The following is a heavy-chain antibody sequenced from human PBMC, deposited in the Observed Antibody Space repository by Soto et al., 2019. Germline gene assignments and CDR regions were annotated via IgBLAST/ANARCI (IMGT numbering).Heavy chain of an antibody. Sequence: ASVKVSCKASGYTFTTYDINWVRQAPGQGLEWLGWMDPNSGSTGYAQNFQGRITMTRNISRNTAHMELSSLQSEGTAVYYCARERKFDFWRKGLDVWGQGTTVTVSS. J-gene: IGHJ6*02. CDR1: GYTFTTYD. CDR3: ARERKFDFWRKGLDV. V-gene: IGHV1-8*01. CDR2: MDPNSGST. D-gene: IGHD3-3*01.